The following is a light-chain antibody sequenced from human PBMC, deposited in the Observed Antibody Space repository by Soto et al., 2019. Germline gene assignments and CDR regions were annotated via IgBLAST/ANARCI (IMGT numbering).Light chain of an antibody. CDR3: SSYTSNSTLV. CDR1: SSDVGAYGY. Sequence: QSALTQPASVSGSPGQSITISCTGTSSDVGAYGYVSWYQQHPDKAPKLMIFEVSDRPSGVSNRFSGSNSGNTASLTISGLQAEDEADYFCSSYTSNSTLVFGGGTKVTVL. CDR2: EVS. V-gene: IGLV2-14*01. J-gene: IGLJ3*02.